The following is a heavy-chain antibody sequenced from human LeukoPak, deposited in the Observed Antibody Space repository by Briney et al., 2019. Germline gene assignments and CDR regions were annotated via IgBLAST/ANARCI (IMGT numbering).Heavy chain of an antibody. CDR2: INPNSGGT. CDR3: ARDKRIAVAGTYSPFDP. CDR1: GYTFTGYY. V-gene: IGHV1-2*02. D-gene: IGHD6-19*01. J-gene: IGHJ5*02. Sequence: ASVKVSCKASGYTFTGYYMHWVRQAPGQGLEWMGWINPNSGGTNYAQKFQGRVTMTRDTSISTAYMELSRLRSDDTAVYYCARDKRIAVAGTYSPFDPWGQGTLVTVSS.